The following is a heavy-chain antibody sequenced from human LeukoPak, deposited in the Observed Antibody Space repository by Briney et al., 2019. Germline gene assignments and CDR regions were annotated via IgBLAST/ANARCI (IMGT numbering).Heavy chain of an antibody. Sequence: GGSLRLSCAAPGFTFSSYAMSWVRQAPGKGLEWVSAISGSGGSTYYADSVKGRFTISRDNSKNTLYLQMNSLRAEDTAAYYCAKTQRYDYVWGSYRPPYYFDYWGQGTLVTVSS. J-gene: IGHJ4*02. CDR3: AKTQRYDYVWGSYRPPYYFDY. CDR2: ISGSGGST. CDR1: GFTFSSYA. V-gene: IGHV3-23*01. D-gene: IGHD3-16*02.